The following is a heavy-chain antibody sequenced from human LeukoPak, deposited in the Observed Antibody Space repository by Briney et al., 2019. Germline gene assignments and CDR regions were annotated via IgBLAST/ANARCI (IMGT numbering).Heavy chain of an antibody. Sequence: PGGSLRLFCAVSGITLSNYGMSWVRQAPGKGLEWVAGISDSGGRTNYADSVKGRFTISRDNPKNTLYLQMNSLRAGDTAVYFCAKRGVVIRVILVGFHKEAYYFDSWGQGALVTVSS. CDR3: AKRGVVIRVILVGFHKEAYYFDS. CDR2: ISDSGGRT. V-gene: IGHV3-23*01. D-gene: IGHD3-22*01. CDR1: GITLSNYG. J-gene: IGHJ4*02.